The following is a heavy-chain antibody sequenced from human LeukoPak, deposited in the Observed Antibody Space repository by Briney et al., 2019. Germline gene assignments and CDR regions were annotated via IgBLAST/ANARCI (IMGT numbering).Heavy chain of an antibody. CDR3: ARRSGIAVAGAFDY. Sequence: PGGSLRLSRAASGFTFSNYVIHWVRQAPGKGLEWVSGITGSGDSTYYADSVKGRFTISRDNSKNTLYLQMNSLRAEDTAVYYCARRSGIAVAGAFDYWGQGTLVTVSS. CDR1: GFTFSNYV. J-gene: IGHJ4*02. D-gene: IGHD6-19*01. CDR2: ITGSGDST. V-gene: IGHV3-23*01.